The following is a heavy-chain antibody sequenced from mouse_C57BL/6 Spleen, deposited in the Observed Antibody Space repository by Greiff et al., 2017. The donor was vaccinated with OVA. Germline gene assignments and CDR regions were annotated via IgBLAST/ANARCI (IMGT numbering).Heavy chain of an antibody. CDR1: GYTFTDYN. CDR2: INPNNGGT. CDR3: ARWHYGSSYVGFAN. V-gene: IGHV1-18*01. D-gene: IGHD1-1*01. J-gene: IGHJ3*01. Sequence: VQLQQSGPELVKPGASVKIPCKASGYTFTDYNMDWVKQSHGKSLEWIGDINPNNGGTIYNQKFKGKATLTVDKSSSTAYMELRSLTSEDTAVYYCARWHYGSSYVGFANWGQGTLVTVSA.